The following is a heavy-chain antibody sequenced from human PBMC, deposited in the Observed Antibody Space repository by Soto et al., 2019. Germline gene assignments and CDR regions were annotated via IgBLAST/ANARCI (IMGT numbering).Heavy chain of an antibody. J-gene: IGHJ3*02. CDR3: ARRGDVVVVAATPTFDI. CDR2: IYYSGIT. V-gene: IGHV4-39*07. CDR1: GGSISTSSYF. D-gene: IGHD2-15*01. Sequence: LSLTCTVSGGSISTSSYFWGWIRQPPGKGLEWIGSIYYSGITNYNPSLKSRVTISVDTSKNQFSLKLSSVTAADTAVYYCARRGDVVVVAATPTFDIWGQGTMVTVSS.